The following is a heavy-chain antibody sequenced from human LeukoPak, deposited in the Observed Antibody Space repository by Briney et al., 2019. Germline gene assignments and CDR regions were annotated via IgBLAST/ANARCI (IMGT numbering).Heavy chain of an antibody. D-gene: IGHD6-19*01. J-gene: IGHJ4*02. CDR1: GYTFTSYG. CDR2: ISAYNGNT. Sequence: ASVKVSCKASGYTFTSYGISWVRQAPGQGLEWMGWISAYNGNTNYAQKLQGRVTMTTDTSTSTAYMELRSLRSDDTAVYYCARDRSLIAVAGHFVYWGQGTLVTVSS. V-gene: IGHV1-18*01. CDR3: ARDRSLIAVAGHFVY.